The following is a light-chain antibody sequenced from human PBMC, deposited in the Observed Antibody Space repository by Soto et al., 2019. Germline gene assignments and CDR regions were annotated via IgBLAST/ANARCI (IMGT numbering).Light chain of an antibody. CDR2: KAS. Sequence: DIHMTQSPSTLSASAGDRVTITCRASQSISTWLAWYQQKPGKAPKLLIYKASSLETEVPSRFSGSGSGTEFTLTINSLQPDDFASYFCQQYITCPYTFGQGTKLEI. J-gene: IGKJ2*01. V-gene: IGKV1-5*03. CDR1: QSISTW. CDR3: QQYITCPYT.